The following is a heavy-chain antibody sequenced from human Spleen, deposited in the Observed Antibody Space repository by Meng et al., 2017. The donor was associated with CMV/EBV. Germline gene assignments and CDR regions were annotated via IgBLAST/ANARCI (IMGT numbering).Heavy chain of an antibody. J-gene: IGHJ5*02. CDR1: GFGFSSHG. CDR3: VKDRSAAGTSWLDP. V-gene: IGHV3-33*06. CDR2: IWDDGGAE. D-gene: IGHD6-13*01. Sequence: SGFGFSSHGMHGGRQTTGKRLEWVEVIWDDGGAEYYADSVKGRFTISRDNSKNTLYLQMNSLRVEDTAMYYCVKDRSAAGTSWLDPWGQGTLVTVSS.